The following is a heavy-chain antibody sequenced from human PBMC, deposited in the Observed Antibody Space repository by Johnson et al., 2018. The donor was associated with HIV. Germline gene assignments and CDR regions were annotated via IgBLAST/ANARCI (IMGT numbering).Heavy chain of an antibody. CDR1: GFSVSSNY. J-gene: IGHJ3*02. CDR2: IYSGGKT. Sequence: EVQLVESGGGLVKPGGSLRLSCAASGFSVSSNYMTWVRQAPGKGLEWVSVIYSGGKTYYADSVKGRFTISRDNSKNTLYLQMNSLKAEDTAVYYCVSSGCQRCAFDIWGQGTMVTVSS. D-gene: IGHD6-19*01. CDR3: VSSGCQRCAFDI. V-gene: IGHV3-66*01.